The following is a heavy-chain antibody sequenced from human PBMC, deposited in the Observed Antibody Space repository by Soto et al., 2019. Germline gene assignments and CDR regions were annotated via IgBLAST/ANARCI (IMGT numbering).Heavy chain of an antibody. CDR1: GFTEFTFDDVA. V-gene: IGHV3-9*01. J-gene: IGHJ4*02. CDR3: AKGIDSCGTARHLTH. D-gene: IGHD2-15*01. CDR2: ISWNSGSV. Sequence: EVLLVESGGGLVQRGRSMRRSCAASGFTEFTFDDVAMHWVQKVTGKGVEWVASISWNSGSVDYAESVKGRITVSRDTTKDSLFVAMNCVRSEDTAVYCCAKGIDSCGTARHLTHWGQGVVVTVSA.